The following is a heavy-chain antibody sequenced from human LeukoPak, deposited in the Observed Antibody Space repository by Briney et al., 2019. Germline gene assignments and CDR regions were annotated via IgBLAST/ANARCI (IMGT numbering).Heavy chain of an antibody. V-gene: IGHV1-69*13. CDR2: IIPIFGTA. CDR1: GGTFSSYA. J-gene: IGHJ4*02. Sequence: ASVKVSCKASGGTFSSYAISWVRQAPGQGLEWMGGIIPIFGTANYAQKFQGRVTITADESTSTAYMELSSLRSEDTAVYYCARFSSAGGCSSTSCYDYWGQGTLVTVSS. CDR3: ARFSSAGGCSSTSCYDY. D-gene: IGHD2-2*01.